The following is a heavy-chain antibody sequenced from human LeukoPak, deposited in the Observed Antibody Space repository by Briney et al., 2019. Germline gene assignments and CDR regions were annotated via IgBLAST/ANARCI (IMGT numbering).Heavy chain of an antibody. D-gene: IGHD2-21*01. CDR1: GFTFTSYT. Sequence: SGTSLRLSCAASGFTFTSYTMHWVRQPPGQGLEWVAATSYDGGNRYYADYVKGRFTISRDNSNNTLFLQMKSLRPEDTAVYFCARKGLWFKYYDYWGQGIWVTVSS. CDR2: TSYDGGNR. CDR3: ARKGLWFKYYDY. V-gene: IGHV3-30*01. J-gene: IGHJ4*02.